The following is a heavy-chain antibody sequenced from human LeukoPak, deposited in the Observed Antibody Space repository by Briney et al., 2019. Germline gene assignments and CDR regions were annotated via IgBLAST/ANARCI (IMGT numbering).Heavy chain of an antibody. D-gene: IGHD4-23*01. CDR3: ARPIAPTVVTVLDAFDI. CDR1: GYTFTGYY. Sequence: GASVKVSCKASGYTFTGYYMHWVRQAPGQGLEWMGWINPDSGGTNYAQKFQGRVTMTRDTSISTAYMELSRLRSDGTAVYYCARPIAPTVVTVLDAFDIWGQGTMVTVSS. V-gene: IGHV1-2*02. CDR2: INPDSGGT. J-gene: IGHJ3*02.